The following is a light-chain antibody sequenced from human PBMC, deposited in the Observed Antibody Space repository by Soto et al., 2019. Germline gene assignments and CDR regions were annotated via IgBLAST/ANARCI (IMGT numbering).Light chain of an antibody. CDR1: QRVSSN. V-gene: IGKV3-15*01. J-gene: IGKJ1*01. CDR3: QQYNNWPPWT. Sequence: EIVMTQSPATLSVSPGERSTLSCRASQRVSSNLAWYQQKPGQAPRLLIYGASTRAPGIPARFSGSGYGTEFTLTISSLQYEDFAVCYCQQYNNWPPWTFGQGTKVEIK. CDR2: GAS.